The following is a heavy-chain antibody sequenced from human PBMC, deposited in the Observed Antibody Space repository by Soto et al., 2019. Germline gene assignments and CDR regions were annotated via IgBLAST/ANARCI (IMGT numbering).Heavy chain of an antibody. V-gene: IGHV5-51*01. J-gene: IGHJ4*02. CDR1: GYSFTSYW. D-gene: IGHD3-22*01. CDR3: ASRNYYDSSGYYSFDY. Sequence: GESLKISCKGSGYSFTSYWISWVRQMPGKGLEWMGIIYPGNSDTRYSPAFQGQVTISADKSTNTAYLQWRSLKASDTAMYYCASRNYYDSSGYYSFDYWGQGSLVTVSS. CDR2: IYPGNSDT.